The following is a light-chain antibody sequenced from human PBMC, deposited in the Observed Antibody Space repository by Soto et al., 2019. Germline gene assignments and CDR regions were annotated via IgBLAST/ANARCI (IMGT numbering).Light chain of an antibody. CDR2: DVA. V-gene: IGLV2-11*01. J-gene: IGLJ1*01. CDR3: CSYAGGYTYL. CDR1: VNDVGAYNY. Sequence: SLLTQTRSVSGSPGQSVPISCTGTVNDVGAYNYVSWYQQHPGRPPKLMSYDVARWPSGVPDRFSGSKSGNPASLTISGLQAEDEADYFCCSYAGGYTYLFGTGTK.